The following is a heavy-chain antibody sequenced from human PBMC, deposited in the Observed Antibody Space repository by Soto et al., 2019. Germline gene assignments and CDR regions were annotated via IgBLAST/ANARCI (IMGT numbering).Heavy chain of an antibody. CDR3: ARGVTASPYFYAMDV. CDR2: IAAYNGNT. Sequence: VXVSCKASGYTFTGYGISWVRQAPGQGLEWMGWIAAYNGNTNYAQNLQDRVTLTTDTSTTTAYMELRSLRSDDTAIYYCARGVTASPYFYAMDVWGQGTTVTVSS. V-gene: IGHV1-18*01. J-gene: IGHJ6*02. CDR1: GYTFTGYG. D-gene: IGHD2-21*02.